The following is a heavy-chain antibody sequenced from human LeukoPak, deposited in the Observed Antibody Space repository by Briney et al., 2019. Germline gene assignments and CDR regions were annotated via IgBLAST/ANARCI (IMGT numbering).Heavy chain of an antibody. D-gene: IGHD4-17*01. V-gene: IGHV3-23*01. J-gene: IGHJ5*02. CDR2: ISGSGGST. CDR1: GFTFSSYA. CDR3: AKDLTVPTGWFDP. Sequence: GGSLRLSCAASGFTFSSYAMSWVCQAPGKGLEWVSAISGSGGSTYYADSAKGRFTISRDNSKNTLYLQMNSLRAEDTAVYYCAKDLTVPTGWFDPWGQGTLVTVSS.